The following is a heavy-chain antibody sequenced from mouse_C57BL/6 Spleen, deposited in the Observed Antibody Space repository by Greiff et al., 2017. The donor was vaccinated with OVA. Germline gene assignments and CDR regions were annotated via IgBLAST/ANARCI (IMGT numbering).Heavy chain of an antibody. D-gene: IGHD2-1*01. CDR1: GYTFPSYW. Sequence: QVQLQQPGAELVKPGASVKMSCKASGYTFPSYWITWVKQRPGQGLEGIGDIYPGSGSTNYNEKFKSKATLTVDTSSSTAYMQLSSLTSEDSAVYYCAREGNGNYVNAMDYWGQGTSVTVSS. V-gene: IGHV1-55*01. CDR2: IYPGSGST. J-gene: IGHJ4*01. CDR3: AREGNGNYVNAMDY.